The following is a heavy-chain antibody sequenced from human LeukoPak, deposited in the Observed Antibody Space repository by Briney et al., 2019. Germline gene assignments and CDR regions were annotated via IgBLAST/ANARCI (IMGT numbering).Heavy chain of an antibody. Sequence: KPSETLSLTCRVSGASVSNYYWSWIRQSPGKGLEWIGFFHYSGSTNYNPSLKSRVTMSVDTSKSQFSLKLTSVTAADTAVYYCASTDTSQTYSSSSFRSWGQGTLVTVSS. D-gene: IGHD6-13*01. V-gene: IGHV4-59*02. CDR3: ASTDTSQTYSSSSFRS. CDR2: FHYSGST. CDR1: GASVSNYY. J-gene: IGHJ5*02.